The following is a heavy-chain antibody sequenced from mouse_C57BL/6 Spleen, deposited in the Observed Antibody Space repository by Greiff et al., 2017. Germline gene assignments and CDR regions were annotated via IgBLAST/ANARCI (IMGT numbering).Heavy chain of an antibody. V-gene: IGHV1-69*01. D-gene: IGHD3-3*01. CDR2: IDPSDSYT. CDR3: ARGDGGFAY. CDR1: GYTFTSYW. J-gene: IGHJ3*01. Sequence: VQLQQPGAELVMPGASVKLSCKASGYTFTSYWMHWVKQRPGQGLEWIGEIDPSDSYTNYNQKFKGKSTLTVDKSSSTAYMQLSSLTSEDSAVYYCARGDGGFAYWGQGTLVTVSA.